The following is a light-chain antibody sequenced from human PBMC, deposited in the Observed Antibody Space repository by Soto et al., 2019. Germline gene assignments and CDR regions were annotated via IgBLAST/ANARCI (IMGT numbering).Light chain of an antibody. Sequence: DLPMTQSPSSLSASVGDRVTITCRASQGIANYLAWYQHKPGKVPNLLIYAASTLQSGVPSRFSGGGSGTDFTLTISSLQPEDVATYYCQKYNSAPRTFGQGTKVEIK. J-gene: IGKJ1*01. CDR3: QKYNSAPRT. V-gene: IGKV1-27*01. CDR1: QGIANY. CDR2: AAS.